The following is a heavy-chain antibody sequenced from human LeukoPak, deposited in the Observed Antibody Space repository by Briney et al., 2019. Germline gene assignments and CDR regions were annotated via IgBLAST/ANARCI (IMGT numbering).Heavy chain of an antibody. D-gene: IGHD3-10*01. Sequence: SETLSLTCTVSGGSISSYYWSWIRQPPGKGLEWIGYIYYSGSTNYNPSLKSRVTISVDTSKNQFSLELSSVTAADTAVYYCARAPYYYGSGSYYTDYYYYYMDVWGKGTTVTVSS. CDR2: IYYSGST. CDR1: GGSISSYY. V-gene: IGHV4-59*01. J-gene: IGHJ6*03. CDR3: ARAPYYYGSGSYYTDYYYYYMDV.